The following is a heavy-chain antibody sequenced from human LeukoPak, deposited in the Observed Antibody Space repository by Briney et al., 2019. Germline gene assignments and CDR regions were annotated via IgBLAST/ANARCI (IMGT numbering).Heavy chain of an antibody. CDR1: AXSFTTFW. V-gene: IGHV5-10-1*01. J-gene: IGHJ4*02. D-gene: IGHD1-14*01. Sequence: GESLKISCKASAXSFTTFWISWVRQMPGKGLEWMGRITPSDSYTNYSPSFRGHVTISADKSITTAYLQWSSLRASDTAMYYCATSSGNNPFDYWGQGTLVTVSS. CDR3: ATSSGNNPFDY. CDR2: ITPSDSYT.